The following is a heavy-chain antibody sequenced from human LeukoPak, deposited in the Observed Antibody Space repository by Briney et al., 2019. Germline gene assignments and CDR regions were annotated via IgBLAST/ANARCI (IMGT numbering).Heavy chain of an antibody. CDR2: ISYDGSNK. CDR3: ARVRDSDWDDAFDI. CDR1: GFTFSSYA. D-gene: IGHD3/OR15-3a*01. Sequence: PGGSLRLSCAASGFTFSSYAMHWVRQAPGKGLEWVAVISYDGSNKYYADSVKGRFTISRDNSKNTLYLQMNSLRAEDTAVYYCARVRDSDWDDAFDIWGQGTMVTVSS. J-gene: IGHJ3*02. V-gene: IGHV3-30-3*01.